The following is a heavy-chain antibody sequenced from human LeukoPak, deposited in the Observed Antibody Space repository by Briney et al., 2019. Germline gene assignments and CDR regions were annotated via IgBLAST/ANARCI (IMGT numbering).Heavy chain of an antibody. V-gene: IGHV3-74*01. J-gene: IGHJ4*02. CDR1: GFTFSSYW. CDR2: INTDGSST. D-gene: IGHD5-18*01. CDR3: ARDHRWLPGGY. Sequence: GGSLRLSCAASGFTFSSYWRHWVRQAPGKGLVWVSRINTDGSSTSYTDSVKGRFTISRDNAKNTLSLQMNSLRVEDTAVYYCARDHRWLPGGYWGQGTLVPVSS.